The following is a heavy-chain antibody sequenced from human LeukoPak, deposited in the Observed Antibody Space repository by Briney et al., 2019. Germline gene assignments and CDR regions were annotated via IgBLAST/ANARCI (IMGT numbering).Heavy chain of an antibody. D-gene: IGHD3-9*01. Sequence: KTSETLSLTCTVSGGSISSYYWSWIRQPPGKGLEWIGYIYYSGSTNYNPSLKSRVTISVDTSKNQFSLKLSSVTAADTAVYYCARAYYDILTGHYYFDYWGQGTLVTVSS. CDR2: IYYSGST. CDR3: ARAYYDILTGHYYFDY. V-gene: IGHV4-59*01. J-gene: IGHJ4*02. CDR1: GGSISSYY.